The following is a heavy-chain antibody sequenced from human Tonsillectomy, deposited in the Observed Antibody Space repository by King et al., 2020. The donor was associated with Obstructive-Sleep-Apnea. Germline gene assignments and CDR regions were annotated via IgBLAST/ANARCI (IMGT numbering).Heavy chain of an antibody. CDR1: VFTFGDYA. Sequence: QLVQSGGGLVQPGRSLRLSCTTYVFTFGDYAMSLFRQAPGKGLEWVSFIKSNAYGGTTEYAASVKGRFPISRDDSKRIAYLKMNSLKPEDTSVYYCTREDSISGNFQNWGQGTLVTVSS. D-gene: IGHD6-13*01. CDR3: TREDSISGNFQN. CDR2: IKSNAYGGTT. J-gene: IGHJ1*01. V-gene: IGHV3-49*03.